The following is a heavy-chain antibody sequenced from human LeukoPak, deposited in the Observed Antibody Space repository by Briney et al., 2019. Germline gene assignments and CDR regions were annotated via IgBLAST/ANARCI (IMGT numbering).Heavy chain of an antibody. D-gene: IGHD2-21*01. CDR3: TRDGEGYAFDI. CDR1: GYTFTSHA. V-gene: IGHV7-4-1*01. J-gene: IGHJ3*02. Sequence: ASVKVSCKASGYTFTSHAMNWVRQAPGQGLEWMGWINANTGNPTYAQGFTGRFVFSLDTSVTTAYLQIGSLKAEDTAVYYCTRDGEGYAFDIWGQGTMVTVSS. CDR2: INANTGNP.